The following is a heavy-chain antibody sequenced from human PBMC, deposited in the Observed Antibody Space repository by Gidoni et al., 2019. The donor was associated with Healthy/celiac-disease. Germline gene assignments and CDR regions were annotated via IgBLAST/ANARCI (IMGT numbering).Heavy chain of an antibody. V-gene: IGHV1-46*03. CDR3: ASGYYDSSGGFDY. D-gene: IGHD3-22*01. Sequence: QVQLVQSGAEVKQPGASVQVSCKASGYPFTSYYMHWVRTAPGQGLEWMGIINPSGGSTSYAQKFKGRGTMTRDTSTSTVDMELSSLRSEDTAVYYCASGYYDSSGGFDYWGQGTLVTVSS. CDR2: INPSGGST. J-gene: IGHJ4*02. CDR1: GYPFTSYY.